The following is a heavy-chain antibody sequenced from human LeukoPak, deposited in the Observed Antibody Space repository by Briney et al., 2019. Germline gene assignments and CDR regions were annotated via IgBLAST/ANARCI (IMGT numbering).Heavy chain of an antibody. J-gene: IGHJ5*02. CDR1: GYTFTSYD. CDR2: LNPNSGNT. Sequence: ASVKVSCKASGYTFTSYDINWVRHATGQGLEWMGWLNPNSGNTGYAQKFQGRVTITRNTSIKTAYMELSSLTSEDTAVYYCARMTVSGRDNWFDHWGQGTLVTVSS. D-gene: IGHD6-19*01. V-gene: IGHV1-8*03. CDR3: ARMTVSGRDNWFDH.